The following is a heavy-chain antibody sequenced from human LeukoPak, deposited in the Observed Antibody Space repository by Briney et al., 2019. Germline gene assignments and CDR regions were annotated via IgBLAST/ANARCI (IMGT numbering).Heavy chain of an antibody. CDR3: ARGPHYDCWGGPAELDP. CDR2: INHSGST. Sequence: KSSETLSLTCAVYGGSFSGYYWSWIRQPPGKGLEWIGEINHSGSTNYNPSLKSRVTISVDTSKNQFSLKLSSVTAADTAVYYCARGPHYDCWGGPAELDPWGQGTLVTVSS. D-gene: IGHD3-3*01. V-gene: IGHV4-34*01. CDR1: GGSFSGYY. J-gene: IGHJ5*02.